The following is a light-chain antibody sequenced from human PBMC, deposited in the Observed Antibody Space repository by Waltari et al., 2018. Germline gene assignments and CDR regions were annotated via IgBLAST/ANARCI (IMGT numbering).Light chain of an antibody. CDR2: QDT. V-gene: IGLV3-1*01. Sequence: SYELTQPPSVSVSPGQTASITRSGDKLGDKYACWYQQKPGQSPVVVLSQDTKRPSGIPERFSGSNSGNTATLTISGTQAMDEADYYCQAWDSSTYHVVFGGGTKLTVL. J-gene: IGLJ2*01. CDR1: KLGDKY. CDR3: QAWDSSTYHVV.